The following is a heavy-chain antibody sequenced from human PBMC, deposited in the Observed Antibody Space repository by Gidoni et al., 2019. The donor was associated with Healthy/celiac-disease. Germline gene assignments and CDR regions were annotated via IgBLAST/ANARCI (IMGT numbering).Heavy chain of an antibody. CDR3: ARGVRYCSSTSCQAFDI. Sequence: VQLVESGGGLVQPGWSLRLSCAASGFTFSSYDMYWVRQATGKGLGWVSAICTAGDTDYPGSVKGRFTISRENAKNSLYLQRNSLRAGDTAVYYCARGVRYCSSTSCQAFDIWGQGTMVTVSS. J-gene: IGHJ3*02. D-gene: IGHD2-2*01. CDR1: GFTFSSYD. V-gene: IGHV3-13*01. CDR2: ICTAGDT.